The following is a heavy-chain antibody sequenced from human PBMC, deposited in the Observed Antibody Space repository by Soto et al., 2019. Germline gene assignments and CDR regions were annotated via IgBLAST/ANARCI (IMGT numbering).Heavy chain of an antibody. CDR3: ATNLKFVDTALELGKV. D-gene: IGHD5-18*01. J-gene: IGHJ4*02. V-gene: IGHV1-24*01. Sequence: ASVKVSSKVSGYTLTELSMHSLRQAPGKRLEWMGGFDPEDGETIYAQKFQGRVTMTEDTSTDTAYMELSSLRSEDTAVYYGATNLKFVDTALELGKVWVQGTLVLVSP. CDR2: FDPEDGET. CDR1: GYTLTELS.